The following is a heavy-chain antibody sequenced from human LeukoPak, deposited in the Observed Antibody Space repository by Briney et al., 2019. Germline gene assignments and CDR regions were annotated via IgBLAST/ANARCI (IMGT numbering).Heavy chain of an antibody. V-gene: IGHV4-4*07. Sequence: PETLSLTCTVSGGSISSYYWSWIRQPAGKGLEWIGRIYTSGSTNYNPSLKSRVTMSVDTSKNQFSLKLSSVTAADTAVYYCARDQLNYDFWSGFAFDIWGQGTMVTVSS. CDR3: ARDQLNYDFWSGFAFDI. CDR1: GGSISSYY. J-gene: IGHJ3*02. D-gene: IGHD3-3*01. CDR2: IYTSGST.